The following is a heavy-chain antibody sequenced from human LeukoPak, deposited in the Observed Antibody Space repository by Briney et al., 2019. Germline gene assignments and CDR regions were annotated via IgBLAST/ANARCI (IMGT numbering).Heavy chain of an antibody. Sequence: GGSLRLSCAASGFTFSSYWMSWVRHAPGKGLEWVANIKQDGSEKYYVDSVKGRFTISRDNAKNSLYLQMNSLRAEDTAVYYCARDPPLRYFDWLLPGYWGQGTLVTVSS. CDR2: IKQDGSEK. CDR3: ARDPPLRYFDWLLPGY. D-gene: IGHD3-9*01. J-gene: IGHJ4*02. V-gene: IGHV3-7*04. CDR1: GFTFSSYW.